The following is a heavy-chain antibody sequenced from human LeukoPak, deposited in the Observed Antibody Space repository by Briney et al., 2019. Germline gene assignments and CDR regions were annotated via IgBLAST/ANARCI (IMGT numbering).Heavy chain of an antibody. CDR3: ARGNSGHDDY. D-gene: IGHD5-12*01. Sequence: GASVKVSCKASGYTFTSYYMHWVRQAPGQGLEWMGIINSSGGSTSYAQKFQGRVTMTRDASTSTVYMELSSLRFEDTAVYYCARGNSGHDDYWGQGTLVTVSS. V-gene: IGHV1-46*01. CDR2: INSSGGST. CDR1: GYTFTSYY. J-gene: IGHJ4*02.